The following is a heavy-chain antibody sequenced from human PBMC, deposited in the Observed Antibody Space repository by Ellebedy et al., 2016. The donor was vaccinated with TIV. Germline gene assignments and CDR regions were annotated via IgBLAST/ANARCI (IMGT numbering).Heavy chain of an antibody. CDR1: VFNSYA. D-gene: IGHD3-22*01. V-gene: IGHV3-23*01. CDR3: AKDRYLGSGYNFYDF. Sequence: GESLKSSXEGSVFNSYAMSWVRQAPGKGLEWVSGISDGGGSTYYSGSVKGRFTVSRDKSKKTVYLQMNSLRVEDTAVYYCAKDRYLGSGYNFYDFWGQGSLVTVSS. J-gene: IGHJ4*02. CDR2: ISDGGGST.